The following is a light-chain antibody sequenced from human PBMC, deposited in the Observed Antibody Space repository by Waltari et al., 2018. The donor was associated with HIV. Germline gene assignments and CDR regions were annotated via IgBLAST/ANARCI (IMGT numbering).Light chain of an antibody. CDR3: QQYSTHYA. J-gene: IGKJ2*01. Sequence: DIQMTQSPSNLSASVGDTVVITCRASKSIDNWLAWYQQKPGRAPRLLVSRTSLLESGVSSRFRGSGSGTEFTLTIRSLQPDDIGTYYCQQYSTHYAFGQGTRVE. CDR1: KSIDNW. CDR2: RTS. V-gene: IGKV1-5*03.